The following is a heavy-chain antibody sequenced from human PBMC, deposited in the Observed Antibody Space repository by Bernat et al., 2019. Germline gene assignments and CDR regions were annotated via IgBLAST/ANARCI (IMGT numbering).Heavy chain of an antibody. V-gene: IGHV3-23*01. Sequence: EVQLLESGGGLVQPGGSLRLSCAASGFTFSSYAMSWVRQAPGKGLEWVSAISGSGGSTYYADSVKGRFTISRDNSKNTLYLQMNSLRAEDTAVYYYAKVVSGWYKYIDYWGQGTLVTVSS. CDR2: ISGSGGST. D-gene: IGHD6-19*01. CDR3: AKVVSGWYKYIDY. CDR1: GFTFSSYA. J-gene: IGHJ4*02.